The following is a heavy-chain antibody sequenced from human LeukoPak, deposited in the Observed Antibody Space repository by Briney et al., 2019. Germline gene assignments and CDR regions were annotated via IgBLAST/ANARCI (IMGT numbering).Heavy chain of an antibody. V-gene: IGHV3-48*03. CDR1: GFTFSSSE. CDR2: ISSSGGTI. Sequence: GGSLRLSCAASGFTFSSSEMNCVRQAPGKGLEWVSYISSSGGTISYADSVKGRFTISRDNAKNSLYLQMNSLRAEDTAIYYCARSGQHLFDFWGQGTLVTVSS. J-gene: IGHJ4*02. D-gene: IGHD6-13*01. CDR3: ARSGQHLFDF.